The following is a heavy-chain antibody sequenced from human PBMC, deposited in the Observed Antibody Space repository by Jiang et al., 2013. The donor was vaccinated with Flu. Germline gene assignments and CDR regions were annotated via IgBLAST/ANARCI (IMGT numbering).Heavy chain of an antibody. J-gene: IGHJ4*02. CDR1: GFSLSTSGVG. Sequence: KPTQTLTLTCTFSGFSLSTSGVGVGWIRQPPGKALECLALIYWDDDKRYNPSLRNRLTITKDTSKNQVVLTMTNMDPVDTATYYCAHRRDHRYNWDVGYFDYWGQGSLVTVSS. CDR2: IYWDDDK. V-gene: IGHV2-5*02. CDR3: AHRRDHRYNWDVGYFDY. D-gene: IGHD1-1*01.